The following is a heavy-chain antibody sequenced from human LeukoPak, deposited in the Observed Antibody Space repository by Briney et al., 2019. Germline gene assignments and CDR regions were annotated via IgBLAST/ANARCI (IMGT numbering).Heavy chain of an antibody. CDR3: ARDRGKLLWFGEFLDY. V-gene: IGHV4-4*02. D-gene: IGHD3-10*01. J-gene: IGHJ4*02. CDR1: GGSISSSNW. CDR2: IYHSGST. Sequence: SGTLSLTCAVSGGSISSSNWLSWVRQPPGKGLEWIGEIYHSGSTNYNPSLKSRVTISVDTSKNQFSLKLSSVTAADTAVYYCARDRGKLLWFGEFLDYWGQGTLVTVSS.